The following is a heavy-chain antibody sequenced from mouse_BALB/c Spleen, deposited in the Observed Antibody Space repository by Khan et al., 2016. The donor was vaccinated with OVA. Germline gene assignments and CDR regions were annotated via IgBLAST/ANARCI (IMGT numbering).Heavy chain of an antibody. CDR2: VSPGSGGT. CDR1: GYTFTDYY. CDR3: ARRNDFGYTLAY. D-gene: IGHD2-13*01. V-gene: IGHV1-77*01. J-gene: IGHJ3*01. Sequence: QVQLQQSGAELARPGASVKLSCKASGYTFTDYYINWVQQRTGQCLEWIGEVSPGSGGTYDNERFKGTAKRTADQSSRTASLQPSSLPSAAVAGSCCARRNDFGYTLAYWGQGTLVAVAA.